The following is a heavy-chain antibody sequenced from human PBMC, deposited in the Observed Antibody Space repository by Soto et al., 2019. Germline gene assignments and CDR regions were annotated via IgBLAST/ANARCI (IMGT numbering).Heavy chain of an antibody. Sequence: SGPTLVNPTETLTLTCTVSGFSLSNARMGVSWTRQPPGKALEWLAHIFSNDEKSYSTSLKSRLTISKDTSKSQVVLTMTNMYPVDTATYYCARGRDRSSWFLFDYWGQGTLVTVSS. CDR2: IFSNDEK. D-gene: IGHD6-13*01. CDR1: GFSLSNARMG. CDR3: ARGRDRSSWFLFDY. J-gene: IGHJ4*02. V-gene: IGHV2-26*01.